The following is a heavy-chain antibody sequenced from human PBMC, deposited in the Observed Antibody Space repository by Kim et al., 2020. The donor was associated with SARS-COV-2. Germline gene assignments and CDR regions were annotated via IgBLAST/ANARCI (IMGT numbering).Heavy chain of an antibody. J-gene: IGHJ4*02. CDR3: ARGAYGDVSFDY. Sequence: YAQKVQGRVTMTTDPSTHTAYMELWSLRSDDTAMYYCARGAYGDVSFDYWGQGTLVTVSS. V-gene: IGHV1-18*01. D-gene: IGHD4-17*01.